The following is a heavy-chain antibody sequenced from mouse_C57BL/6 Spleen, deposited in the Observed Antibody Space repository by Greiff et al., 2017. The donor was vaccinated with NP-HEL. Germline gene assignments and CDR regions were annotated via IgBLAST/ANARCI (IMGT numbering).Heavy chain of an antibody. CDR2: IDPANGNT. Sequence: VQLQQSVAELVRPGASVKLSCTASGFNIKNTYMHWVKQRPEQGLEWIGRIDPANGNTKYAPKFQGKATITADTSSNTAYLQLSSLTSEDTAIYYCAFITTVVATPYWYFDVWGTGTTVTVSS. D-gene: IGHD1-1*01. CDR3: AFITTVVATPYWYFDV. V-gene: IGHV14-3*01. CDR1: GFNIKNTY. J-gene: IGHJ1*03.